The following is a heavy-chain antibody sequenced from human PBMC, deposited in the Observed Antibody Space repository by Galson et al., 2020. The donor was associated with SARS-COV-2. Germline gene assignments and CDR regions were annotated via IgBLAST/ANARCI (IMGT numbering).Heavy chain of an antibody. CDR1: GGSISSYY. J-gene: IGHJ6*02. V-gene: IGHV4-59*13. D-gene: IGHD2-2*01. CDR3: ASAGGYCSSTSCWERYYYYGMDV. CDR2: IYYSGST. Sequence: SETLSLTCTVSGGSISSYYWSWIRQPPGKGLEWIGYIYYSGSTNYNPSLKSRVTISVDTSKNQFSLKLSSVTAADTAVYYCASAGGYCSSTSCWERYYYYGMDVWGQGTTVTVSS.